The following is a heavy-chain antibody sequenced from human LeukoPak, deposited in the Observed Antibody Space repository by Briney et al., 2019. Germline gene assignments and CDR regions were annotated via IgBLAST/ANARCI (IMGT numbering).Heavy chain of an antibody. CDR2: INPSGGST. CDR1: GYTFTSYY. V-gene: IGHV1-46*01. J-gene: IGHJ4*02. Sequence: ASVKVSCKASGYTFTSYYMHWVRQAPGQGLEWMGIINPSGGSTSYAQKFQGRVTMTRDTSTGTVYMELRSLRSEDTAVYYCTRERERGTYFIWGQGTLVTVSS. D-gene: IGHD3-10*01. CDR3: TRERERGTYFI.